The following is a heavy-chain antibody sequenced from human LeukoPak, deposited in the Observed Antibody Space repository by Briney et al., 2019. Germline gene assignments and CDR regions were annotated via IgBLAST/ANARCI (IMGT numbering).Heavy chain of an antibody. CDR2: IRYDGSNK. V-gene: IGHV3-30*02. D-gene: IGHD1-14*01. CDR3: AKVKAGTKTFDY. J-gene: IGHJ4*02. CDR1: GFTFSSNA. Sequence: GGSLRLSCAASGFTFSSNAMHWVRRAPGKGLEWVAFIRYDGSNKYYADSVKGRFTISRDNSKNTLYLQMNSLRAEDTAVYYCAKVKAGTKTFDYWGQGTLVTVSS.